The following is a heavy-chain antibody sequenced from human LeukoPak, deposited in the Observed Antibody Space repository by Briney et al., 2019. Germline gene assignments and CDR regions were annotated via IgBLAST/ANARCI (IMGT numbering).Heavy chain of an antibody. CDR2: IYYSGST. CDR3: ARDRQEFYARTYRFDP. D-gene: IGHD3-10*01. Sequence: SETLSLTCTVSGGSISSSSYYWGWIRQPPGKGLEWIGSIYYSGSTYYNPSLKSRVTISVDTSKNQFSLKLSSVTAADTAVYYCARDRQEFYARTYRFDPWGQGTLVTVSS. V-gene: IGHV4-39*07. J-gene: IGHJ5*02. CDR1: GGSISSSSYY.